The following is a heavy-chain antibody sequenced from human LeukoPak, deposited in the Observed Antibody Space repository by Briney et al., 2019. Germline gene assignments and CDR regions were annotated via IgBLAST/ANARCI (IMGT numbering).Heavy chain of an antibody. CDR2: IYTGGTT. CDR3: ARDSSSYYFDY. CDR1: GFSVTSNH. V-gene: IGHV3-66*01. J-gene: IGHJ4*02. D-gene: IGHD6-6*01. Sequence: GGSLRLSCAASGFSVTSNHMNWVRQAPGKGLEWVSIIYTGGTTHYADSLNDRYTISRDDSINTLYLQMNSLRAEDTAVYYCARDSSSYYFDYWGQGTLVTVSS.